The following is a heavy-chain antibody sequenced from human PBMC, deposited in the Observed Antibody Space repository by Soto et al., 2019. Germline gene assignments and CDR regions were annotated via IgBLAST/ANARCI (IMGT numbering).Heavy chain of an antibody. CDR2: IYYSGGT. CDR3: ARAYGYYFDY. J-gene: IGHJ4*02. D-gene: IGHD3-10*01. CDR1: GGSITGGSISSTTYY. Sequence: PSETLSLTCTVSGGSITGGSISSTTYYWNWIRQPPGKGLEWIGYIYYSGGTNYSPSLKSRVTISVDTSKNQFSLRLSSVTAADTAVYYCARAYGYYFDYWGQGTLVTVSS. V-gene: IGHV4-61*01.